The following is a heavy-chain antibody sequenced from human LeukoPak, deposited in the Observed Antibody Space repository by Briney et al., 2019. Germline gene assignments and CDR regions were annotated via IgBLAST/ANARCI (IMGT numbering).Heavy chain of an antibody. D-gene: IGHD6-13*01. Sequence: PGGSLRLSCAASGFTFSNSAMSWVRQAPGKGLEWVSAISGSGGSTYYADSVKGRFTISRDNSKNTLYLQMNSLRAEDTAVYYCAKSRGVYSSSWYYFDYWGQGTLVTVSS. CDR3: AKSRGVYSSSWYYFDY. V-gene: IGHV3-23*01. J-gene: IGHJ4*02. CDR2: ISGSGGST. CDR1: GFTFSNSA.